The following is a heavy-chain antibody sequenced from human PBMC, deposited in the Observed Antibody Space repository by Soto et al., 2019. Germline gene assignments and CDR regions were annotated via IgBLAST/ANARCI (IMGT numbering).Heavy chain of an antibody. CDR2: ISGSGGST. V-gene: IGHV3-23*01. D-gene: IGHD3-16*01. Sequence: ETLSLTCTVSGGSISSYYWSWVRQAPGKGLEWVSAISGSGGSTYYADSVKGRFTISRDNSKNTLYLQMNSLRAEDTAVYYCAKGGDPRLNYYYYYGMDVWGQGTTVTVSS. CDR3: AKGGDPRLNYYYYYGMDV. CDR1: GGSISSYY. J-gene: IGHJ6*02.